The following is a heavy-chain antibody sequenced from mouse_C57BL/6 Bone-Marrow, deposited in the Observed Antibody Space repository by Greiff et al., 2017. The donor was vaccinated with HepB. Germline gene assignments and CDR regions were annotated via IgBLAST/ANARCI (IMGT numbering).Heavy chain of an antibody. V-gene: IGHV7-1*01. J-gene: IGHJ1*03. CDR2: SRNKANDYTT. Sequence: EVKVVESGGGLVQSGRSLRLSCATSGFTFSDFYMEWVRQAPGKGLEWIAASRNKANDYTTEYSASVKGRFIVSRDTSQSILYLQMNALRAEDTAIYYCARDHYYGSSYGRYFDVWGTGTTVTVSS. D-gene: IGHD1-1*01. CDR3: ARDHYYGSSYGRYFDV. CDR1: GFTFSDFY.